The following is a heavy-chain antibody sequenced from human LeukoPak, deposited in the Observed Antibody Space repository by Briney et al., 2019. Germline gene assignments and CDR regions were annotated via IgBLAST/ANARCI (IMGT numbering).Heavy chain of an antibody. Sequence: SETLSLTCAVSGGSISSSNWWSWVRQPPGKGLEWIGEIYHSGSTNYNPSLKSRVTISVDTSKNQFSLKLSSVTAADTAVYYCARDFPPCSSTSCSDYWGQGTLVTVSS. D-gene: IGHD2-2*01. V-gene: IGHV4-4*02. CDR1: GGSISSSNW. CDR3: ARDFPPCSSTSCSDY. J-gene: IGHJ4*02. CDR2: IYHSGST.